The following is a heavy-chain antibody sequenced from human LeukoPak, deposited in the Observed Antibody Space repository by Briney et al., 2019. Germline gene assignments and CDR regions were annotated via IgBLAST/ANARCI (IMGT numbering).Heavy chain of an antibody. J-gene: IGHJ6*03. V-gene: IGHV4-59*11. D-gene: IGHD3-3*01. Sequence: SETLSLTCTVSGGSISSHYWSWIRQPPGKGLEWIGYIYYSGSTNYNPSLKSRVTISVDTSKNQFSLKLSSVTAADTAVYYCAGELRITIFGDLYYYYYMDVWGKGTTVTVSS. CDR2: IYYSGST. CDR1: GGSISSHY. CDR3: AGELRITIFGDLYYYYYMDV.